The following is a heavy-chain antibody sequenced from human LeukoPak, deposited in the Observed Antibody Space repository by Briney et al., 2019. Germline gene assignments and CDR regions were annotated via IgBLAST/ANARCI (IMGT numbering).Heavy chain of an antibody. CDR3: ARDRILVATRGDDYYGMDV. CDR2: INPNSGGT. CDR1: GYTFTSYY. J-gene: IGHJ6*02. D-gene: IGHD5-12*01. V-gene: IGHV1-2*02. Sequence: ASVKVSCKASGYTFTSYYIHWVRQAPGQGLEWMGWINPNSGGTNYAQKFQGRVTMTRDTSISTAYMELTRLRSDDTAVYYCARDRILVATRGDDYYGMDVWGQGTTVTVSS.